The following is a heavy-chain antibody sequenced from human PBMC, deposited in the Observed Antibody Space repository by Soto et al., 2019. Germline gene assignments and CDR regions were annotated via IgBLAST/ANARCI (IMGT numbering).Heavy chain of an antibody. J-gene: IGHJ4*02. CDR3: AGHDILTGYYAVDY. D-gene: IGHD3-9*01. Sequence: EVQVVESGGGLIQPGGSLRLSSAACGFTVHSNYMSWVRQAPGKGLESVSVIYSGGSTYYADSVRGRVTISRNNSNSTLYLQMNSMRAEDTDVYYCAGHDILTGYYAVDYWGQGTLFTFSS. CDR1: GFTVHSNY. V-gene: IGHV3-53*01. CDR2: IYSGGST.